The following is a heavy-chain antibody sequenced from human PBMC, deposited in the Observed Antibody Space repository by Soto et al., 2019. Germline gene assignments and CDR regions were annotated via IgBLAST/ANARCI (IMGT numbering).Heavy chain of an antibody. CDR2: ISAYNGNT. J-gene: IGHJ6*02. D-gene: IGHD3-3*01. Sequence: ASVKVSCKASGYTFTSYGISWVRKAPGQGLEWMGWISAYNGNTNYAQKLQGRVTMTTDTSTSTAYMELRSLRSDDTAVYYCASTTYYDFWSGPEFYYYYGMDVWGQGTTVTVSS. CDR1: GYTFTSYG. V-gene: IGHV1-18*04. CDR3: ASTTYYDFWSGPEFYYYYGMDV.